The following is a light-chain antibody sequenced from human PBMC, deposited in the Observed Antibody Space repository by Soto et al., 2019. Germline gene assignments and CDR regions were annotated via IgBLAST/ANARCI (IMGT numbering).Light chain of an antibody. CDR1: QSVSSSH. CDR2: GAS. CDR3: QQYGMLYA. V-gene: IGKV3-20*01. J-gene: IGKJ2*01. Sequence: EIVLTQSPGTLSLSPGERATLSCRASQSVSSSHLAWYQQKPGQAPRLLIYGASSRASGVPDRFSGSGSGTDFTLTISRLETDDFAVYYCQQYGMLYAFSQGTKLEIK.